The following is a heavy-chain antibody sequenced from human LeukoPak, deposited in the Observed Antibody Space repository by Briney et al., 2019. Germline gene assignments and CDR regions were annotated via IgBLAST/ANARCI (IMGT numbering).Heavy chain of an antibody. J-gene: IGHJ4*02. CDR2: IKSKTDGGTT. CDR1: GFTFSNAW. Sequence: GGSLRLSCAASGFTFSNAWMSWVRQAPGKGLEWVGRIKSKTDGGTTDYAAPVQGRFTISRDDSQNTLNLQMNSLKTDDTAVYYCTTAYYHSSGYYKDYWGQGTLVTVSP. CDR3: TTAYYHSSGYYKDY. V-gene: IGHV3-15*01. D-gene: IGHD3-22*01.